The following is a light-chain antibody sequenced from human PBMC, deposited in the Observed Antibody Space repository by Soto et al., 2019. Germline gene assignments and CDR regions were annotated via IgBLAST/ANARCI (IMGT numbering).Light chain of an antibody. Sequence: DVQMTQSPSTLSASVGDRVTITCRASQSIGLWLAWYQEKPGKAPKPLVYDASSLQTGVSSRFSGSGSGTEFTLTISHLKPDDFATYSCHQYSVFPWTFGQGTKVEIK. J-gene: IGKJ1*01. CDR1: QSIGLW. CDR3: HQYSVFPWT. V-gene: IGKV1-5*01. CDR2: DAS.